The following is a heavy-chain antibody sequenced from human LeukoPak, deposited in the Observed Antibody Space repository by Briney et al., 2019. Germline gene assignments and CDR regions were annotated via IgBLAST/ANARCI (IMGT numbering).Heavy chain of an antibody. CDR2: IYWDDDK. Sequence: SGPTLVKPTQTLTLTCTFSGFSLSTSGGGVGWIRQPPGKALEWLALIYWDDDKRYSPSLKSRLTITKDTSKNQVVLTMTNMDPVDTATYYCARQGHYGSGDYYFDYWGQGTLVTVSS. CDR1: GFSLSTSGGG. V-gene: IGHV2-5*02. D-gene: IGHD3-10*01. CDR3: ARQGHYGSGDYYFDY. J-gene: IGHJ4*02.